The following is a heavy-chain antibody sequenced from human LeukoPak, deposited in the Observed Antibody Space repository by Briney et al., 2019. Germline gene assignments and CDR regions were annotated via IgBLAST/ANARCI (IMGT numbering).Heavy chain of an antibody. V-gene: IGHV3-30*02. Sequence: GGSLRLSCAASGFTFSSHGMHWVRQAPGKGLEWVAFIRFDGSNKYYADSVKGRFTISRDNSKTTLYLQMNSLRAEDTAVYYCAKDREGENYFDYWGRGTMVTVSS. CDR1: GFTFSSHG. CDR2: IRFDGSNK. CDR3: AKDREGENYFDY. J-gene: IGHJ4*02.